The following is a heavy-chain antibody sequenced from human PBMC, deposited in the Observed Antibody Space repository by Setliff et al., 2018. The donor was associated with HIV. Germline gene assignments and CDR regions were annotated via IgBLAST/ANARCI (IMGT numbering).Heavy chain of an antibody. J-gene: IGHJ4*02. D-gene: IGHD3-3*01. Sequence: SETLSLTCTVSGDFFSSDYYWGWIRQSPGKGLEWIGEIDHSGSTNYNPSLKSRVTITVDTSKNQFSLKLSSVTAADTAVYYWATGIDNFWSGYVNWGQGTLVTVSS. CDR2: IDHSGST. CDR1: GDFFSSDYY. V-gene: IGHV4-38-2*02. CDR3: ATGIDNFWSGYVN.